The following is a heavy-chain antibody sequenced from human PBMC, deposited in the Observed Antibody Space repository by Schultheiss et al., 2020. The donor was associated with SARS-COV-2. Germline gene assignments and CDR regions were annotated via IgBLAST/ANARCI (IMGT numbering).Heavy chain of an antibody. CDR1: GGSISSYY. V-gene: IGHV4-34*01. CDR2: INHSGST. CDR3: ARHRLDSSGYLRFDY. J-gene: IGHJ4*02. Sequence: SETLSLTCTVSGGSISSYYWSWIRQPPGKGLEWIGEINHSGSTNYNPSLKSRVTMSVDTSKNQFSLKLSSVTAADTAVYYCARHRLDSSGYLRFDYWGQGTLVTVSS. D-gene: IGHD3-22*01.